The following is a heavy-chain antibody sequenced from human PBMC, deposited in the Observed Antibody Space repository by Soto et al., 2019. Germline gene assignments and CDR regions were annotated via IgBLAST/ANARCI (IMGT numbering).Heavy chain of an antibody. J-gene: IGHJ3*02. CDR2: IYYSGRT. CDR3: ARHFDAPNAFDI. Sequence: PSETLSLTCAVSSGSISSSNWWSWISQLPGKGLEWIGNIYYSGRTNYNPSLKSRLTISVETSQNQFALTLTSVTAADTAVFYCARHFDAPNAFDIWGQGTMVTVSS. V-gene: IGHV4-4*02. D-gene: IGHD3-9*01. CDR1: SGSISSSNW.